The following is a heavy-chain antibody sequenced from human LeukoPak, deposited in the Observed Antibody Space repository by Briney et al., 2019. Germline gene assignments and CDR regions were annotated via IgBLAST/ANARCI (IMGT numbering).Heavy chain of an antibody. CDR2: IKSDGTYT. J-gene: IGHJ4*02. Sequence: GGSLRLSCAASGFTFSSYWMHWVRQAPGKGLVWVSRIKSDGTYTSYADSVKGRFTISRDNAKNTLYLQMNSLRAEDTAVYYCARDSSYGYDFWGQGTLVTVSS. CDR1: GFTFSSYW. D-gene: IGHD5-18*01. CDR3: ARDSSYGYDF. V-gene: IGHV3-74*01.